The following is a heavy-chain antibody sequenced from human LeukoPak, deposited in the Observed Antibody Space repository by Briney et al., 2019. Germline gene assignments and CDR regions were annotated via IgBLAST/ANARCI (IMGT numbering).Heavy chain of an antibody. Sequence: GASVKVSCKVSGYTLTELSMHWVRQAPGQGLEWMGIINPTGGSTTYAQKFQGRVIMTRDTSTSTVYMELSSLRSDDTAVYYCARTAARRFDYWGQGTLVTVSS. V-gene: IGHV1-46*01. CDR3: ARTAARRFDY. CDR2: INPTGGST. J-gene: IGHJ4*02. CDR1: GYTLTELS. D-gene: IGHD6-6*01.